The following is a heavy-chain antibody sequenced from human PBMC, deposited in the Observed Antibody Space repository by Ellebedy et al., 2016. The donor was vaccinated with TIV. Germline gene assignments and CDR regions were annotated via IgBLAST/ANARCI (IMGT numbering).Heavy chain of an antibody. CDR2: IIPILGIA. Sequence: AASVKVSCKASGGTFSSYAISWVRQAPGQGLEWMGRIIPILGIANYAQKFQGRVTITADKSTSTAYMELSSLRSEDTAVYYCATRGVDFGVGHRSYYYYYGMDVWGQGTTVTVSS. V-gene: IGHV1-69*04. J-gene: IGHJ6*02. D-gene: IGHD3-3*01. CDR1: GGTFSSYA. CDR3: ATRGVDFGVGHRSYYYYYGMDV.